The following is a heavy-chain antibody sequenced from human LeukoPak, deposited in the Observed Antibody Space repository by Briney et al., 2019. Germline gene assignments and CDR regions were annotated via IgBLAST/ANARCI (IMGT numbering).Heavy chain of an antibody. CDR1: GGSISSGSYY. J-gene: IGHJ4*02. Sequence: SETLSLTCTVSGGSISSGSYYWSWIRQPAGQGLEWIGRIYTSRSTNYNPSLKSRVTISVATSKNKFTLKLSSVTAAGPAGYYCARFRALGHYFDDWSQGTLVTVSS. CDR2: IYTSRST. V-gene: IGHV4-61*02. CDR3: ARFRALGHYFDD.